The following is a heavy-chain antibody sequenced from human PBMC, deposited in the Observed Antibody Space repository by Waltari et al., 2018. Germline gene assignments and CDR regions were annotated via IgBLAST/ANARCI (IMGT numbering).Heavy chain of an antibody. J-gene: IGHJ4*02. D-gene: IGHD3-3*01. Sequence: QVQLVQSGAEVKKPGASVKVSCKAFGYTFTSYDINWVRQATGQGLEWMGWMDPNSGNTGYAQKFQGRVTMTRNTSISTAYMELSSLRSEDTAVYYCARGPYDFWSGPGYYFDYWGQGTLVTVSS. CDR3: ARGPYDFWSGPGYYFDY. V-gene: IGHV1-8*01. CDR2: MDPNSGNT. CDR1: GYTFTSYD.